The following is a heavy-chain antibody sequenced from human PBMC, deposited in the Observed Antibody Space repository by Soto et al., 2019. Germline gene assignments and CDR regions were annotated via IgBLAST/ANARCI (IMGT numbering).Heavy chain of an antibody. CDR3: ARGVLYYYDSSGYPLGRGFDY. Sequence: SETLSLTCAVYGVSFSGYYLSLIRQPPGKGLEWIGEINHSGSTNYNPSLKSRVTISVDTSKNQFSLKLSSVTAADTAVYYCARGVLYYYDSSGYPLGRGFDYWGQGTLVTVSS. D-gene: IGHD3-22*01. CDR2: INHSGST. CDR1: GVSFSGYY. J-gene: IGHJ4*02. V-gene: IGHV4-34*01.